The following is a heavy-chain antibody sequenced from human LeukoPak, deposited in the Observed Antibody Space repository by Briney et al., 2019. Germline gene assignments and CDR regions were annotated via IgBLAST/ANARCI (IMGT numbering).Heavy chain of an antibody. D-gene: IGHD3-10*01. J-gene: IGHJ4*02. CDR2: INPNSGGT. CDR3: ARVRSTMVRGVIIGFDY. CDR1: GYTFTGYY. Sequence: GASVKVSCKASGYTFTGYYMHWVRQAPGQGLEWMGWINPNSGGTNYAQKFQGRVTMTRDTSISTAYMELSRLRSDDTAVYYCARVRSTMVRGVIIGFDYWGQGTLVTVSS. V-gene: IGHV1-2*02.